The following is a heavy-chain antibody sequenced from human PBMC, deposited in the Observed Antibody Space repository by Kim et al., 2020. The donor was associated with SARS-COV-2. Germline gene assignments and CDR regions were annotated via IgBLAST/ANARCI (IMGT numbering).Heavy chain of an antibody. CDR3: ARANLVGELMGTFDY. J-gene: IGHJ4*02. D-gene: IGHD3-10*01. V-gene: IGHV1-69*13. Sequence: SVKVSCKASGGTFSSYAISWVRQAPGQGLEWMGGIIPIFGTANYAQKFQGRVTITADESTSTAYMELSSLRSEDTAVYYCARANLVGELMGTFDYWGQGTLVTVSS. CDR1: GGTFSSYA. CDR2: IIPIFGTA.